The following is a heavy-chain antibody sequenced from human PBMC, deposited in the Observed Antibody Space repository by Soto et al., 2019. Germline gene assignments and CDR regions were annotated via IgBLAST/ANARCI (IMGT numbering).Heavy chain of an antibody. Sequence: PGGSLRLSCAASGFTFSFYAMHWVRQAPGKGLEWVAVISYNGRNKHYVDSVKGRFTISRDNSQDTLYLQMDSLRPDDTVVYYCARQAKIGDRSQFYFDSWGQGTLVTVSS. J-gene: IGHJ4*02. D-gene: IGHD3-16*01. V-gene: IGHV3-30*04. CDR2: ISYNGRNK. CDR3: ARQAKIGDRSQFYFDS. CDR1: GFTFSFYA.